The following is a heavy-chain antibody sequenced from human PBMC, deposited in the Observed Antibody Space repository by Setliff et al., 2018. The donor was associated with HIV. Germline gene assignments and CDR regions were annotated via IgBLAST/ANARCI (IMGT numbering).Heavy chain of an antibody. CDR3: ARHDASYYKWNDEVIWNHYGLDV. CDR1: GGSLSGYH. CDR2: INYSGST. J-gene: IGHJ6*02. D-gene: IGHD1-20*01. Sequence: LSLTCGVYGGSLSGYHWSWIRLPPGKGLEWIGEINYSGSTNYNPSLTSRVIISVDTSKNQFSVKLNSVTAADTAVYYCARHDASYYKWNDEVIWNHYGLDVWGQGTTVT. V-gene: IGHV4-34*01.